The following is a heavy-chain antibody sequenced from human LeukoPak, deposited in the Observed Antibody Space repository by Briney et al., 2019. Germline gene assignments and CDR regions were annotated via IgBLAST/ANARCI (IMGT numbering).Heavy chain of an antibody. CDR3: ARVGYNSGWYEY. D-gene: IGHD6-19*01. J-gene: IGHJ4*02. CDR1: GFTFSSYA. CDR2: IGAGGTFT. V-gene: IGHV3-23*01. Sequence: PGGSLRLSCTASGFTFSSYAMNWVRQAPGKGLEWVSGIGAGGTFTYYADSVKGRFTISRDNSRNTLYLQMNSLRAEDTAVYYCARVGYNSGWYEYWGQGTLVTVSS.